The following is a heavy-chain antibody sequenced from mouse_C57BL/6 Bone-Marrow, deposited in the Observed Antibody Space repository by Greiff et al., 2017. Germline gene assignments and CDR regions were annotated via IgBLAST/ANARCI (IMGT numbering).Heavy chain of an antibody. CDR2: IRSKSNNYAT. Sequence: EVKVVESGGGLVQPKGSLKLSCAASGFSFNTYAMNWVRQAPGKGLEWVARIRSKSNNYATSYADSVQDSFTISRDDSESMLYLQKNNLKTEETAMYYCVGRRGGDYYAMDYWGQGTSVTVSS. J-gene: IGHJ4*01. CDR1: GFSFNTYA. CDR3: VGRRGGDYYAMDY. V-gene: IGHV10-1*01.